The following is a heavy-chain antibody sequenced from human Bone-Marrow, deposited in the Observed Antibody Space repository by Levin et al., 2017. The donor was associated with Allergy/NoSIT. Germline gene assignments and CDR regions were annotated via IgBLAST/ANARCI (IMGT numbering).Heavy chain of an antibody. J-gene: IGHJ5*02. Sequence: ASVKVSCKVNGYALPELSVHWVRQAPGKGLEWMGGIDPEDGEPFYAQKFQDRVTMTRDTSTDTAYMELSSLRSGDTAVYYCAVPFGDYDHYFDPWGQGTLVTVSS. V-gene: IGHV1-24*01. CDR1: GYALPELS. CDR2: IDPEDGEP. D-gene: IGHD4-17*01. CDR3: AVPFGDYDHYFDP.